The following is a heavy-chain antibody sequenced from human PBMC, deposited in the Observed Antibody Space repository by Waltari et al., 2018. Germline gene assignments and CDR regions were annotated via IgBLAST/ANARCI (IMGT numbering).Heavy chain of an antibody. CDR3: ASGGHVDY. V-gene: IGHV3-7*01. CDR1: GLPFSRFW. J-gene: IGHJ4*02. CDR2: INQDGSEK. Sequence: EVQLVESGGTLVKPGGSLRLSCAVSGLPFSRFWMTWVRQAPGKGLEWVANINQDGSEKHYVDSVKGRFTISRDNAKNSLSLQMNSLRAEDTAVYYCASGGHVDYCGQGTLVTVSS.